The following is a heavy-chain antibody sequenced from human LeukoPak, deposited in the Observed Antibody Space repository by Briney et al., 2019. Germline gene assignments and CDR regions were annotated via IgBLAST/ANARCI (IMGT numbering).Heavy chain of an antibody. Sequence: PSETLFLTCAVYGGSFSGYYWSWIRQPPGKVLEWIGEINHSGSTNYNPSLKSRVTISVDTSKNQFSLKLSSVTAADTAVYYCAVSSSEGYSYGWDFDYWGQGTLVTVSS. CDR3: AVSSSEGYSYGWDFDY. V-gene: IGHV4-34*01. CDR1: GGSFSGYY. CDR2: INHSGST. J-gene: IGHJ4*02. D-gene: IGHD5-18*01.